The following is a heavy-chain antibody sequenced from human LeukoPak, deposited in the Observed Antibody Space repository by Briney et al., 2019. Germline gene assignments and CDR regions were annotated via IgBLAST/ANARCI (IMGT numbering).Heavy chain of an antibody. D-gene: IGHD3-10*01. CDR1: GYTFTGYY. CDR2: INPNSGGT. Sequence: ASVKVSCKASGYTFTGYYMHWVRQAPGQGLEWMGWINPNSGGTNYAQKFQGRVTMTRDTSISTAYMELSRLRSDDTAVYYCARLIRRGFGDGIDPWGQGTLVTVSS. CDR3: ARLIRRGFGDGIDP. V-gene: IGHV1-2*02. J-gene: IGHJ5*02.